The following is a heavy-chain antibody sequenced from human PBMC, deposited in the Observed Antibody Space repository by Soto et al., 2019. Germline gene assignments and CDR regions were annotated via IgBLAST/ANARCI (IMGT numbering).Heavy chain of an antibody. D-gene: IGHD3-16*01. J-gene: IGHJ4*02. CDR1: GYTFTSYG. CDR2: ISAYNGNT. CDR3: AKPVWEKTMTLNHFDF. Sequence: ASVKVSCKASGYTFTSYGISWVRQAPGQGLEWMGWISAYNGNTNYAQKLQGRVTMTTDTSTSTAYMELRSLRSDDTAVYYCAKPVWEKTMTLNHFDFWGLGALVTVSS. V-gene: IGHV1-18*01.